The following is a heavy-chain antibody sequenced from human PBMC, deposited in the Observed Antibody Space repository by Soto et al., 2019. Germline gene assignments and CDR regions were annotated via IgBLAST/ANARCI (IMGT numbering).Heavy chain of an antibody. J-gene: IGHJ6*03. Sequence: EVQLVESGGGLAQPGGSLRLSCAASGFTFSSDAMDWVRQAPGTGLGYVSGISSNGIGTYYASSVKGRFTISRDNSRDTVYLQMDSLRPEDMAVYYCARRARADYYYMDVWGKGTMVTVS. CDR1: GFTFSSDA. CDR3: ARRARADYYYMDV. V-gene: IGHV3-64*01. CDR2: ISSNGIGT. D-gene: IGHD6-6*01.